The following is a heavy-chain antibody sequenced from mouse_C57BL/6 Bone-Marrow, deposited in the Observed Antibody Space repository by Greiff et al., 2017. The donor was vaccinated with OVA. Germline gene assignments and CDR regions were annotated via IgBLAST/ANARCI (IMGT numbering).Heavy chain of an antibody. CDR2: IHPNSGST. J-gene: IGHJ2*01. CDR3: HYGSSLYYFDY. D-gene: IGHD1-1*01. V-gene: IGHV1-64*01. CDR1: GYTFTSYW. Sequence: VQLQQPGAELVKPGASVKLSCKASGYTFTSYWMHWVKQRPGQGLEWIGMIHPNSGSTNYNEKFKSKATLTVDKSSSTAYMQLSSLTSEDSAVYDCHYGSSLYYFDYWGQGTTLTVSS.